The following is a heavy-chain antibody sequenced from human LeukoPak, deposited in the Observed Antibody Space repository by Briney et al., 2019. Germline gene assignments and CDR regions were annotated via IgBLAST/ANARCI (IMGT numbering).Heavy chain of an antibody. CDR2: ISASGTST. J-gene: IGHJ3*02. V-gene: IGHV3-23*01. D-gene: IGHD3-3*01. Sequence: GGSLRLSCSASGFTFNNYAMTWVRQAPGKGLEWVSAISASGTSTFYADSVRGRFTISRDNSKNTLFLQMNSLRVEDSAVYYCVRDLDRYDFWSGYWPDAFDTWGQGTMVTVSS. CDR1: GFTFNNYA. CDR3: VRDLDRYDFWSGYWPDAFDT.